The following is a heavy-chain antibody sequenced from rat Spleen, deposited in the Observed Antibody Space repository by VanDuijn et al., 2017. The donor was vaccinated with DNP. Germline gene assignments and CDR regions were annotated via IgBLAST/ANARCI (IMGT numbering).Heavy chain of an antibody. CDR3: ARSLAAVAPTGAMDA. CDR1: GFSLTSYH. CDR2: IQTGGIT. J-gene: IGHJ4*01. D-gene: IGHD1-3*01. Sequence: QVQLKESGPGLVQPSQTLSLTCTVSGFSLTSYHVHWFRQPPGKGLAWMGRIQTGGITDYNLALNSRMSISSDTSKSQVFLKMNSVQTEDTAMYFCARSLAAVAPTGAMDAWGQGTSVTVSS. V-gene: IGHV2-27*01.